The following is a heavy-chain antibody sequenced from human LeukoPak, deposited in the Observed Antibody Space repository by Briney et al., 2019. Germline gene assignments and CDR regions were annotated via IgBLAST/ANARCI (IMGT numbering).Heavy chain of an antibody. Sequence: PSETLSLTCAVYGGSFSGYYWSWIRQPPGKGLEWIGYIYYSGSTNYNPSLKSRVTISVDTSKNQFSLKLSSVTAADTAVYYCAREGGVYWGQGTLVTVSS. D-gene: IGHD1-26*01. J-gene: IGHJ4*02. V-gene: IGHV4-59*01. CDR2: IYYSGST. CDR1: GGSFSGYY. CDR3: AREGGVY.